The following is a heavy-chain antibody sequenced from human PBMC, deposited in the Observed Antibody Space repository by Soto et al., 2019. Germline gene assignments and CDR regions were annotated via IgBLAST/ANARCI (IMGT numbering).Heavy chain of an antibody. Sequence: SETLSLTCTVSGGSISSYYWSWIRQPPGKGLEWIGYIYYSGSTNYNPSLKSRVTISVDTSKNQFSLKLSSVTAADTAVYYCARHVYDAFDIWGQGTMVTVSS. CDR3: ARHVYDAFDI. CDR2: IYYSGST. D-gene: IGHD2-8*01. V-gene: IGHV4-59*08. J-gene: IGHJ3*02. CDR1: GGSISSYY.